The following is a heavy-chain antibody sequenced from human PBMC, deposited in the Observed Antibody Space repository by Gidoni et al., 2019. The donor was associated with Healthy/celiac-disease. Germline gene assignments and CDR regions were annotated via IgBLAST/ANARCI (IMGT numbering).Heavy chain of an antibody. D-gene: IGHD2-15*01. Sequence: LSLKSRVTISVDTSKNQFFLKLSSVTAADTAVYYCARRGSGYFDYWGQGTLVTVSS. CDR3: ARRGSGYFDY. J-gene: IGHJ4*02. V-gene: IGHV4-39*01.